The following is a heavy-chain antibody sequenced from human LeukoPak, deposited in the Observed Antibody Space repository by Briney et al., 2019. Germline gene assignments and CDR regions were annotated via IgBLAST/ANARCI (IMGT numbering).Heavy chain of an antibody. D-gene: IGHD5-12*01. CDR2: ISSSSSYI. V-gene: IGHV3-21*01. CDR3: AREHSGYDFPGRDYYYMDV. Sequence: NPGGSLRLSCAASGFTFSSYWMSWVRQAPGKGLEWVSSISSSSSYIYYADSVKGRFTISRDNAKNSLYLQMNSLRAEDTAVYYCAREHSGYDFPGRDYYYMDVWGKGTTVTVSS. CDR1: GFTFSSYW. J-gene: IGHJ6*03.